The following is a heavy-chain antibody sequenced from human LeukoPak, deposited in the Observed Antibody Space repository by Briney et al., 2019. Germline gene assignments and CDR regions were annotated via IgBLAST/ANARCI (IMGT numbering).Heavy chain of an antibody. CDR3: ARFSRKIRLYDFWTRLGGPNWFDP. Sequence: SVKVSCKASGGTFSSYAISWVRQAPGQGLEWMGGIIPIFGTANYAQKFQGRVTITADKSTSTAYMELSSLRSEDTAVYYCARFSRKIRLYDFWTRLGGPNWFDPWGQGTLVTVSS. D-gene: IGHD3-3*01. CDR2: IIPIFGTA. CDR1: GGTFSSYA. J-gene: IGHJ5*02. V-gene: IGHV1-69*06.